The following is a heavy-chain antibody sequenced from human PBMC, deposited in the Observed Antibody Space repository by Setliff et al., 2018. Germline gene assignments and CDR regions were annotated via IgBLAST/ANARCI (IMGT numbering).Heavy chain of an antibody. Sequence: SETLSLTCNVSGVSIANTASYWSWIRQPAGKTLEWIGQVYVGGNTYYNPSFESRVSISVDRSNKQFSLKLNSVTAADTAVYYCAREKADYSDSGGYYGGFYFDSWGQGALVTVSS. CDR2: VYVGGNT. J-gene: IGHJ4*02. D-gene: IGHD3-22*01. V-gene: IGHV4-61*09. CDR1: GVSIANTASY. CDR3: AREKADYSDSGGYYGGFYFDS.